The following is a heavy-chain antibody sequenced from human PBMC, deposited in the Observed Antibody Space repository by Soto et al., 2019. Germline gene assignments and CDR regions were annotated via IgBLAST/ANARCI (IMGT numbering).Heavy chain of an antibody. CDR3: ARYCGSARCLDS. CDR2: IYYNGNT. V-gene: IGHV4-59*08. Sequence: QVQLQESGPGLVKPSETLSLSCTVSGGSISGYYWTWIRQPPGKGLEWIGTIYYNGNTNYNPSHKSRITISLDTSKNQFSLNLKSVTAADTAVYCCARYCGSARCLDSWGQGTLVTVSA. J-gene: IGHJ4*02. CDR1: GGSISGYY. D-gene: IGHD2-21*01.